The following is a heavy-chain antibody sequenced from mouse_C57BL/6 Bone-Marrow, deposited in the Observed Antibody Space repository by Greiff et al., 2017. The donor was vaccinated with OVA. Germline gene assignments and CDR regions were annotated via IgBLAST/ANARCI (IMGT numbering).Heavy chain of an antibody. CDR3: ARYYDYDVCLFAY. J-gene: IGHJ3*01. Sequence: QVQLQQSGPELVKPGASVKISCKASGYTFTDYYINWVKQRPGQGLEWIGWIFPGSGSTYYNEKLKGKATLTVDKSSSTAYMLLSSLTSEDSAVYFCARYYDYDVCLFAYWGQGTLVTVSA. D-gene: IGHD2-4*01. V-gene: IGHV1-75*01. CDR2: IFPGSGST. CDR1: GYTFTDYY.